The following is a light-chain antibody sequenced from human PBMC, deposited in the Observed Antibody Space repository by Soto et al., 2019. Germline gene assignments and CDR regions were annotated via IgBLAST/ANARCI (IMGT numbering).Light chain of an antibody. J-gene: IGKJ1*01. CDR3: QQYGSSPLT. V-gene: IGKV3-20*01. Sequence: EIVLTQSPGTLSLSPGERATLSCRASQSVSSSYLAWYQQEPGQAPRLLIYGASSRATCIPDRFSGSGSGTDFTLTISRLEPEDFAVYYCQQYGSSPLTFGQGTKVEIK. CDR2: GAS. CDR1: QSVSSSY.